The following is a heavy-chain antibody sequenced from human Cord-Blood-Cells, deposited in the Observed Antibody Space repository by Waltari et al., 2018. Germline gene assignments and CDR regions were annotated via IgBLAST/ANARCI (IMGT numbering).Heavy chain of an antibody. CDR3: ARKGRSAGDNWNYAFDI. J-gene: IGHJ3*02. V-gene: IGHV3-53*02. CDR2: IYSGGST. Sequence: EVQLVETGGGLIQPGGSLRLSCAASGFTVSSNHMSWVRQAPGKGLEWVSVIYSGGSTYYADSVKGRFTISRDNSKNTLYLQMNSLRAEDTAVYYCARKGRSAGDNWNYAFDIWGQGTMVTVSS. CDR1: GFTVSSNH. D-gene: IGHD1-7*01.